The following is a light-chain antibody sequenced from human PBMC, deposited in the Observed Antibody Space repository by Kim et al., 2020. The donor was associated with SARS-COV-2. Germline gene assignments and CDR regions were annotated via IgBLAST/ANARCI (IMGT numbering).Light chain of an antibody. V-gene: IGKV3-20*01. CDR3: QQYDSSPPIT. CDR2: GAS. Sequence: PGERATLSCRASQSVPSNYLAWYQQTPGQAPRLLIYGASNRATGIPDRFSGSGSGRDFTLTISRLEPEDFAVYYCQQYDSSPPITFGQGTRLEIK. J-gene: IGKJ5*01. CDR1: QSVPSNY.